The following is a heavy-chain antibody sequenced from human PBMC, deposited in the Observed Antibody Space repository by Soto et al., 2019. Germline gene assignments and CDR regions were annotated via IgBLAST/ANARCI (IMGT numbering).Heavy chain of an antibody. CDR2: IIPMFGIA. CDR3: VRGCGDSPAA. Sequence: QVQLVQSGAEVKKTGSSVKVSCKASGGTFSSYTISWVRQAPGQGLEWMGRIIPMFGIANYAQQFQGRVTRPADKSPSSAYMELSRLRPAETAVYYCVRGCGDSPAARGQGTLVTVSS. J-gene: IGHJ4*02. V-gene: IGHV1-69*02. CDR1: GGTFSSYT. D-gene: IGHD4-17*01.